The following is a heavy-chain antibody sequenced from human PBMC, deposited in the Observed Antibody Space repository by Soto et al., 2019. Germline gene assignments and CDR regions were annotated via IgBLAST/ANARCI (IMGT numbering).Heavy chain of an antibody. CDR3: ARAEIGYDSSGYYYGFAFDI. Sequence: GQRLEWMGWINAGNGNTKYSQKFQGRVTITRDTSASTGYMELSSLRAEDTAVYYCARAEIGYDSSGYYYGFAFDIWGQGTMVTVSS. D-gene: IGHD3-22*01. V-gene: IGHV1-3*01. J-gene: IGHJ3*02. CDR2: INAGNGNT.